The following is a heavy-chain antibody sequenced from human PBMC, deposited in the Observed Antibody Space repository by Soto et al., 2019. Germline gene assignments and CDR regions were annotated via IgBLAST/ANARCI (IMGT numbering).Heavy chain of an antibody. V-gene: IGHV4-59*08. J-gene: IGHJ4*02. D-gene: IGHD3-9*01. CDR3: ARLIGGRYFDWLLFDY. CDR1: GCSISSYY. Sequence: SESLSLKCTVSGCSISSYYWSWIRQPPGKGLEWIGYIYYSGSTNYNPSLKSRVTISVDTSKNQFSLKLSSVTAADTAVYYCARLIGGRYFDWLLFDYWGQGTLVTVSS. CDR2: IYYSGST.